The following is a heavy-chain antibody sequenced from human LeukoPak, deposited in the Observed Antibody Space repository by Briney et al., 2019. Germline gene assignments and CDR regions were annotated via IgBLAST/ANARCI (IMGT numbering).Heavy chain of an antibody. Sequence: ASVKVSCKASGYTFTSYGISWVRQAPGQGLEWMGWISAYNGNTNYAQKLQGRVTMTTGTSTSTAYMELRSLRSDDTAVYYCARGIYDILTGYYKRWFDPWGQGTLVTVSS. D-gene: IGHD3-9*01. CDR3: ARGIYDILTGYYKRWFDP. J-gene: IGHJ5*02. CDR2: ISAYNGNT. CDR1: GYTFTSYG. V-gene: IGHV1-18*01.